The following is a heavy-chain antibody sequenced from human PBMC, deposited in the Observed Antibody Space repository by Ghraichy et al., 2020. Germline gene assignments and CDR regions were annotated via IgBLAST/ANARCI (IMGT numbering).Heavy chain of an antibody. Sequence: SETLSLTCTVSGGSISSYYWSWIRQPPGKGLEWIGYIYYSGSTNYNPSLKSRVTISVDTSKNQFSLKLSSVTAADTAVYYCARGRTSIAAPPPYYYMDVWGKGTTVTVSS. CDR2: IYYSGST. CDR3: ARGRTSIAAPPPYYYMDV. V-gene: IGHV4-59*01. J-gene: IGHJ6*03. D-gene: IGHD6-6*01. CDR1: GGSISSYY.